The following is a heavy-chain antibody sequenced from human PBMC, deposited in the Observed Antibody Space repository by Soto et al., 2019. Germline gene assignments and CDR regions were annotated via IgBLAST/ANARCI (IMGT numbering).Heavy chain of an antibody. D-gene: IGHD3-22*01. CDR3: AKGGSGNYLTYYYYYGMDV. Sequence: QVQLVESGGGVVQPGRSLRLSCAASGFSLSNNGMHWVRQAPGKGLEWVAVISYDGNNKYYADSVKGRFTISRDNSKNTVYMEMNNLRAEDTGMYYCAKGGSGNYLTYYYYYGMDVWGQGTTVTVSS. CDR1: GFSLSNNG. V-gene: IGHV3-30*18. CDR2: ISYDGNNK. J-gene: IGHJ6*02.